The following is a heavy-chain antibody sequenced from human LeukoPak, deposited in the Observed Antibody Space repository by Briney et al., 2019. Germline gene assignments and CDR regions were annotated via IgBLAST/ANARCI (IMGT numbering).Heavy chain of an antibody. D-gene: IGHD6-25*01. V-gene: IGHV4-4*07. CDR3: AREAAGQWFDP. Sequence: SSETLSLTCTVSGDSISNFYWSWIRQPAEKGLEWIGRVYSSGSTNYNPSLKSRVSMSVDTSKNQYSLRLISVTAADTAVYYCAREAAGQWFDPWGQGTLVTVSS. J-gene: IGHJ5*02. CDR1: GDSISNFY. CDR2: VYSSGST.